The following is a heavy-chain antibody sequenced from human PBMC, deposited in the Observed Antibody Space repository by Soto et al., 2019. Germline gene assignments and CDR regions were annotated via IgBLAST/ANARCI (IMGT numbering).Heavy chain of an antibody. CDR2: SSSSSGSM. Sequence: PGGSLRLSCAASGFSFDDYAMHWVRQAPGKGLEWVSGSSSSSGSMGYADSVRGRFTISRDNAKNSLYLLMNSLRPEDSALYYCARDSETGNDSSGLYSYDHYGMDVWGQGTTVTVTS. J-gene: IGHJ6*02. CDR3: ARDSETGNDSSGLYSYDHYGMDV. D-gene: IGHD6-6*01. V-gene: IGHV3-9*01. CDR1: GFSFDDYA.